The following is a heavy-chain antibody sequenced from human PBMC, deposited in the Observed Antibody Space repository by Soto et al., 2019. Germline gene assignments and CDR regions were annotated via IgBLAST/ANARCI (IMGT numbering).Heavy chain of an antibody. Sequence: GGSLRLSCAASGFTFSSYAMHWVRQAPGKGLEWVAVISYDGSNKYYADSVKGRFTISRDNSKNTLYLQMNSLRAEDTAVYYCARGPLRAAMVKGPYYYYGMDVWGQGTTVTVS. V-gene: IGHV3-30-3*01. J-gene: IGHJ6*02. CDR1: GFTFSSYA. D-gene: IGHD5-18*01. CDR2: ISYDGSNK. CDR3: ARGPLRAAMVKGPYYYYGMDV.